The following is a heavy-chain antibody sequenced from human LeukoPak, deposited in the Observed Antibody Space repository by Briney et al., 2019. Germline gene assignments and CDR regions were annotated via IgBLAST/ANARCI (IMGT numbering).Heavy chain of an antibody. CDR2: MNPKSGNT. CDR3: ARARVDENCSGGSCYHDDL. CDR1: GYTFTND. V-gene: IGHV1-8*01. J-gene: IGHJ5*02. D-gene: IGHD2-15*01. Sequence: ASVKVSCKASGYTFTNDINWVRQATGQGLEWMGWMNPKSGNTGYAPKFQGRVTMTRDTSTSTAYMELSSLRSEDTAVYYCARARVDENCSGGSCYHDDLWGQGTLVTVSS.